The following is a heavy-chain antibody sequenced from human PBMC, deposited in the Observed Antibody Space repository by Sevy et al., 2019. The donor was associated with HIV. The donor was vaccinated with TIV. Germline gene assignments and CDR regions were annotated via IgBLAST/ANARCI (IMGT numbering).Heavy chain of an antibody. D-gene: IGHD3-9*01. J-gene: IGHJ3*01. Sequence: GESLKISCTASGFTFGDYAMSWVRQAPGKGLEWVGFIRSKAYGGTTEYAASVKGRFTISRDDSKSIAYLQMNSLKTEDTAVYYCTRDPLGYYDILTGYYSDWGQGTMVTVSS. CDR2: IRSKAYGGTT. CDR3: TRDPLGYYDILTGYYSD. V-gene: IGHV3-49*04. CDR1: GFTFGDYA.